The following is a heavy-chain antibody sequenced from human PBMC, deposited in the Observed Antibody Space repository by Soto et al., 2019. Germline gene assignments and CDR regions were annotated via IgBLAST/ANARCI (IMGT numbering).Heavy chain of an antibody. Sequence: QLELVQPGAEAKKPGASVKVSCKASGYTFPTSTISWLRQAPGLGLEWMGWIKAYSGNTNYAPKLQGRVTMTTDTSTNTAYLELRSLTTDDTAIYYCAIADCGDTDYWGQGTLVTVSS. CDR2: IKAYSGNT. J-gene: IGHJ4*02. D-gene: IGHD4-17*01. V-gene: IGHV1-18*04. CDR3: AIADCGDTDY. CDR1: GYTFPTST.